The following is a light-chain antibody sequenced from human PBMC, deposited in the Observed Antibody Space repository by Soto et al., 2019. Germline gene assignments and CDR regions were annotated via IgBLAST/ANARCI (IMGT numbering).Light chain of an antibody. V-gene: IGKV1-39*01. CDR3: QQSYSIPLT. CDR2: VAS. J-gene: IGKJ5*01. CDR1: QSMSNH. Sequence: DIQMTQSPSSPSASVGDRVTITCRASQSMSNHLNWYQQKPGKAPKVLIYVASSLQSGVPSRFSGSGSGTDFTLTISSLQPEDFATYYCQQSYSIPLTFGQGARLEIK.